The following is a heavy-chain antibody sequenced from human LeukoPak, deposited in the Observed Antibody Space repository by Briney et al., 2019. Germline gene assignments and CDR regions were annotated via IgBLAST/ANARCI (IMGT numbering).Heavy chain of an antibody. CDR1: GFTFNNYS. CDR2: VSSGSTTI. J-gene: IGHJ4*02. V-gene: IGHV3-48*04. CDR3: ARVGGSTGDQGGDY. D-gene: IGHD3-16*01. Sequence: GGSLRLSCAASGFTFNNYSINWVRQAPGKGLEWVSYVSSGSTTIYYADSVKGRFTISRDNAKNSLYLQMNSLRAEDTAVYYCARVGGSTGDQGGDYWGQGTLVTVSS.